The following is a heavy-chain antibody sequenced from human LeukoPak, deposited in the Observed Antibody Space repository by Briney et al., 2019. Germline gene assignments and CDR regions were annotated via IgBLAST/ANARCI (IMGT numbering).Heavy chain of an antibody. Sequence: GGSLRLSCAASGFTFSSYAMSWVRQAPGKGLEWVSAISGSGGSTYYADSVKGRFTISRDNSKNTLYLQMNSLGAEDTAVYYCAKGRGVMSRAHCFDYWGQGTLVTVSS. CDR1: GFTFSSYA. V-gene: IGHV3-23*01. D-gene: IGHD3-16*01. CDR2: ISGSGGST. J-gene: IGHJ4*02. CDR3: AKGRGVMSRAHCFDY.